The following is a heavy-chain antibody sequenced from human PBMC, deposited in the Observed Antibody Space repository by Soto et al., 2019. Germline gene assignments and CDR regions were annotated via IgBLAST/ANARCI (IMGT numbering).Heavy chain of an antibody. Sequence: GGSLRLSCAASGFTFSSYWMHWVRQAPGKGLVWVSRISSGGIRTSYADSVKGRFTISRDNAKNTLYLQMNSLRAEDTAVYYCARATXHRKPPFIRHSSGWYDYWGQGTLVTVSS. CDR2: ISSGGIRT. CDR3: ARATXHRKPPFIRHSSGWYDY. D-gene: IGHD6-19*01. CDR1: GFTFSSYW. J-gene: IGHJ4*02. V-gene: IGHV3-74*01.